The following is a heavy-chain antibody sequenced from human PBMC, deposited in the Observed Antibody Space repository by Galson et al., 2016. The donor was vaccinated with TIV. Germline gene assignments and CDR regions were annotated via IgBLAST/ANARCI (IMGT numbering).Heavy chain of an antibody. CDR1: GFTFSTYD. J-gene: IGHJ3*02. D-gene: IGHD1-26*01. CDR2: IGTLGDT. V-gene: IGHV3-13*01. Sequence: SLRLSCADSGFTFSTYDMHWVRQATGKRLEWVSGIGTLGDTYYADSVKGRFTISRENATNSLYLHMNSLRAGDSAVYYCARGWPGIVGGGDASDIWGQGTVVTVSS. CDR3: ARGWPGIVGGGDASDI.